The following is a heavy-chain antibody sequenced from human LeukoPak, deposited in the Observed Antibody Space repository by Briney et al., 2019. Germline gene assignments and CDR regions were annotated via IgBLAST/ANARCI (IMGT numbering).Heavy chain of an antibody. CDR1: GFSFSTYW. J-gene: IGHJ4*02. Sequence: GGSLRLSCAASGFSFSTYWMSWVRQAPGKGLEWVANIKQDGSMKGYVDSVKGRFTISRDNAKNSLYLQMNSLRADDTAVYYCARAGGIGRYYFDYWGQGTLVTVSS. V-gene: IGHV3-7*01. D-gene: IGHD3-16*01. CDR3: ARAGGIGRYYFDY. CDR2: IKQDGSMK.